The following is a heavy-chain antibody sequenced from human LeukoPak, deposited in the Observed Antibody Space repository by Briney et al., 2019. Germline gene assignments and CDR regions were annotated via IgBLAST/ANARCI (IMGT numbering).Heavy chain of an antibody. CDR1: GYTFTSYD. CDR3: ARGWGSGWFDP. CDR2: MNPHSGTT. D-gene: IGHD7-27*01. Sequence: ASVKVSCKASGYTFTSYDINWVRQATGQGLEWMGWMNPHSGTTGYAQKFQGRVTMTRNNSISTAYMELSSPRSEDTAVYYCARGWGSGWFDPWGQGTLVTVSS. J-gene: IGHJ5*02. V-gene: IGHV1-8*01.